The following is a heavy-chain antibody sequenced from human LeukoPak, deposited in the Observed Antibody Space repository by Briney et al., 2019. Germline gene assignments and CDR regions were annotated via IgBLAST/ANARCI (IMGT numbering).Heavy chain of an antibody. Sequence: PSETLSLTCTFSGGSFSPAHWSWIRQPPGKGLEWIGVICDNGNTDYNPSLKSRVTISVDTSKSQFSLKLSSLAAADTTVYYCATGRDPYKTGHWGQGTLVTVSS. CDR1: GGSFSPAH. CDR2: ICDNGNT. D-gene: IGHD5-24*01. V-gene: IGHV4-59*01. CDR3: ATGRDPYKTGH. J-gene: IGHJ4*02.